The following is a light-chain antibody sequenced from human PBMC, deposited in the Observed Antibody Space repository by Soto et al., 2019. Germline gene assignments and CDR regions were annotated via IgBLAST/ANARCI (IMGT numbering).Light chain of an antibody. V-gene: IGLV2-14*01. CDR3: SSYTGSSFYV. J-gene: IGLJ1*01. CDR1: SSDVGGYNY. CDR2: DVS. Sequence: QSALTQPASVSGSPGQSITISCTGTSSDVGGYNYVSWYQQHPGKAPKLMIYDVSNRPSGVSNRFSGSKSGNTASLTISGLRAEDEADYYCSSYTGSSFYVFGTGTKVTVL.